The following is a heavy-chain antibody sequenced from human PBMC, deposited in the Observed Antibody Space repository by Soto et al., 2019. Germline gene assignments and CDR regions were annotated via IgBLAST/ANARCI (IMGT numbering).Heavy chain of an antibody. CDR1: GYTFTSYA. J-gene: IGHJ4*02. D-gene: IGHD2-2*01. CDR3: ARSWYQLLPWDPTDYFDY. CDR2: INAGNGNT. V-gene: IGHV1-3*01. Sequence: ASVKVSCKASGYTFTSYAMHRVRQAPGQRLEWMGWINAGNGNTKYSQKFQGRVTITRDTSASTAYMELSSLRSEDTAVYYCARSWYQLLPWDPTDYFDYWGQGPLVTVSS.